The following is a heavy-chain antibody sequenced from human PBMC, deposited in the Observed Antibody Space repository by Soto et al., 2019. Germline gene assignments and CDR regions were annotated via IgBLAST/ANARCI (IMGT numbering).Heavy chain of an antibody. Sequence: QVQLVQSGAEVKKPGSSVKVSCKASGGTFSSYAISWVRQAPGQGLEWMGGIIPIFGTANYAQKFQGRVTITEDESTSTGYMELSSLRSGDTAVYYCAREGGYSSGWYGGWYFDLWGRGTLVTVSS. V-gene: IGHV1-69*01. J-gene: IGHJ2*01. CDR3: AREGGYSSGWYGGWYFDL. CDR2: IIPIFGTA. D-gene: IGHD6-19*01. CDR1: GGTFSSYA.